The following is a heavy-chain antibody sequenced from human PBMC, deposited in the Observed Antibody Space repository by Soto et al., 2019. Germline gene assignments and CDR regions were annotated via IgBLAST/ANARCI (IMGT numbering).Heavy chain of an antibody. CDR1: GFTFHNYA. Sequence: PGGSLRLSCAASGFTFHNYAMSWVRQAPGKGLEWVSSINGPGDDTYYADSVKGRFTISRDNSKNTLHLQMNSLRAEDTALYYCVRVGVVARPYWGQGTPVTVSS. CDR3: VRVGVVARPY. D-gene: IGHD1-26*01. V-gene: IGHV3-23*01. J-gene: IGHJ4*02. CDR2: INGPGDDT.